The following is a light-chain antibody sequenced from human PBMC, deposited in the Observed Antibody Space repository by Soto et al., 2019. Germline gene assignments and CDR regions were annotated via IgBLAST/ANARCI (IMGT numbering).Light chain of an antibody. Sequence: DVLRTHSPLSLPVTLGQPASNPCRSSQTPVYSDGIASISWFHQSPGQSPRRLIYKFSKRGSGVPDRFSGSGSGTDFTLKISRVEAEDVGVYYCMQEPQSPPTFGQGTRVEIK. CDR2: KFS. J-gene: IGKJ1*01. CDR3: MQEPQSPPT. CDR1: QTPVYSDGIAS. V-gene: IGKV2-30*01.